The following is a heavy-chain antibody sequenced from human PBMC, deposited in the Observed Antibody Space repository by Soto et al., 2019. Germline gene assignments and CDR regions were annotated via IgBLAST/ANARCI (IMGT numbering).Heavy chain of an antibody. Sequence: EVQLLESGGGLVQPGGSLRLSCAGSGFTFSNYVMSWVRQAPGKGLEWVSAISGSGGSTHYADSVKGRFTISRDNSKNTPYLQMNTVRAEDTAVYYCAKDLMVATTPGDWGQGTLVTVSS. CDR1: GFTFSNYV. CDR3: AKDLMVATTPGD. J-gene: IGHJ4*02. CDR2: ISGSGGST. V-gene: IGHV3-23*01. D-gene: IGHD5-12*01.